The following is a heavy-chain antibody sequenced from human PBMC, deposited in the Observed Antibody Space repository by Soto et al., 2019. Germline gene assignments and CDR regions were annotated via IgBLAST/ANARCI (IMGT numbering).Heavy chain of an antibody. CDR1: GFTFSSYA. Sequence: QVQLVESGGGVVQPGRSLRLSCAASGFTFSSYAMHWVRQAPGKGLEWVAVISYDGSNKFYADSVNGRFTISRDNSKNTLYLQMNSLRADDTAMYYCARSPGYSSSWYDYWGQGTLVTTSS. D-gene: IGHD6-13*01. CDR3: ARSPGYSSSWYDY. J-gene: IGHJ4*02. V-gene: IGHV3-30-3*01. CDR2: ISYDGSNK.